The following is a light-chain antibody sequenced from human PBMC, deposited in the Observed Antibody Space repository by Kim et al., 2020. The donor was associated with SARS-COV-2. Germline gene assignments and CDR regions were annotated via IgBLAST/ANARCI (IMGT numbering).Light chain of an antibody. CDR2: KND. V-gene: IGLV1-44*01. CDR1: SPNIRRTT. Sequence: GQRVTLSFAGSSPNIRRTTVNWYQPLPGRAPKVLISKNDQRPSGVPDRVSGFKSGTSASLAISGLQTEDEADYYCAAWDASLNVVVFGGGTQLTVL. J-gene: IGLJ2*01. CDR3: AAWDASLNVVV.